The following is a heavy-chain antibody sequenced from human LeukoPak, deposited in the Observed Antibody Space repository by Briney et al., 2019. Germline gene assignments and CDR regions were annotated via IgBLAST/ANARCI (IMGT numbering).Heavy chain of an antibody. D-gene: IGHD3-22*01. CDR2: IYSGGST. CDR1: GFTVSSSY. V-gene: IGHV3-53*01. J-gene: IGHJ4*02. CDR3: ASNYYDSSGYTY. Sequence: GGSLRLSCAASGFTVSSSYMSWVRQAPGKGLEWVSVIYSGGSTYYADSVKGRFTISRDNSKNTLYLQMNSLRAEDTAVYYCASNYYDSSGYTYWGQGTLVTVSS.